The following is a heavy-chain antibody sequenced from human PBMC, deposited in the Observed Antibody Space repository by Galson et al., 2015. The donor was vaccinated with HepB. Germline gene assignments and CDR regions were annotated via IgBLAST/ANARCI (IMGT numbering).Heavy chain of an antibody. CDR3: ARASGWYDFWSGWLDP. V-gene: IGHV3-66*01. J-gene: IGHJ5*02. CDR2: IYSGGST. Sequence: SLRLSCAASGFTVSSNYMSWVRQAPGKGLEWVSVIYSGGSTYYADSVKGRFTISRDNSKNTLYLQMNSLRAEDTAVYYCARASGWYDFWSGWLDPWGQGTLVTVSS. CDR1: GFTVSSNY. D-gene: IGHD3-3*01.